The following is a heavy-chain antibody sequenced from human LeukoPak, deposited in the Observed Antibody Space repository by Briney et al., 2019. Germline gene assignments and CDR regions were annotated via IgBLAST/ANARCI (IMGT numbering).Heavy chain of an antibody. D-gene: IGHD1-14*01. Sequence: SETLSLTCTVSGGSISSYYWSWIRQPTGKGLEWIGYIYYSGSTNYNPSLKSRVTISVDTSKNQFSLKLSSVTAADTAVYYCARVAAVYPPYYFDYWGQGTLVTVSS. V-gene: IGHV4-59*01. CDR2: IYYSGST. CDR3: ARVAAVYPPYYFDY. CDR1: GGSISSYY. J-gene: IGHJ4*02.